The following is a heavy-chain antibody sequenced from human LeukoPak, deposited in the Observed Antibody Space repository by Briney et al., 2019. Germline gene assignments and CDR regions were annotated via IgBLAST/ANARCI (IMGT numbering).Heavy chain of an antibody. J-gene: IGHJ4*02. Sequence: GGSLRLSCAASGFTFSSYAMHWVRQAPGKGLEWVAVISYDGSNKYYADSVKGRFTISRDNSKNTLYLQMNSLRAEDTAVYYCAKAIVGATNWGQGTLVTVSS. D-gene: IGHD1-26*01. CDR3: AKAIVGATN. CDR2: ISYDGSNK. CDR1: GFTFSSYA. V-gene: IGHV3-30*14.